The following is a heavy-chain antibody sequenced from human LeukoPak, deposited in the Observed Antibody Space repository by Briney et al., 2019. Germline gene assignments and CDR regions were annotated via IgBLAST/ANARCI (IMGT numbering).Heavy chain of an antibody. CDR1: GFTFSSFD. Sequence: GGSLRLSCAGSGFTFSSFDMSWVRQAPGKGLEWVSTIRESGAGTYYADSVKGRSVISRDNSKNTLYLQVNSLRVEDTAVYYCAKDLGARGVGYWYFDLWGRGTLVTVSS. V-gene: IGHV3-23*01. J-gene: IGHJ2*01. CDR3: AKDLGARGVGYWYFDL. D-gene: IGHD3-10*01. CDR2: IRESGAGT.